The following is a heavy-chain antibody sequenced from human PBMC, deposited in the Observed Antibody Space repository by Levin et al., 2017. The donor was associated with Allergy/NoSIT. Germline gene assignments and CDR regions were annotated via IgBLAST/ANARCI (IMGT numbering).Heavy chain of an antibody. V-gene: IGHV4-39*07. CDR2: IYYTGST. CDR3: ARVAGYSYGYYFDY. J-gene: IGHJ4*02. CDR1: GGSIISTNYY. D-gene: IGHD5-18*01. Sequence: SETLSLTCTVSGGSIISTNYYWGWIRQPPGKGLEWIGSIYYTGSTYYNPSLKSRVTISVDRSKNQFSLNLSSVTAADTAVYYCARVAGYSYGYYFDYWGQGTLVTVSS.